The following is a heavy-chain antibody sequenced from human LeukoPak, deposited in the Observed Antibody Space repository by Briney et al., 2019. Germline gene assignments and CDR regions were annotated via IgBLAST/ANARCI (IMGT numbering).Heavy chain of an antibody. J-gene: IGHJ4*02. Sequence: GGSLRLSCTAPGFTFSGYTMSWVRQAPGKGLKWVSTITTGGPNTYYADSVKGRFTVSRDDSKNTLYLQMNSLRAEDTAVYYCAKDGGLWVSAHWGDSWGRGTLVTVSS. V-gene: IGHV3-23*01. D-gene: IGHD7-27*01. CDR2: ITTGGPNT. CDR3: AKDGGLWVSAHWGDS. CDR1: GFTFSGYT.